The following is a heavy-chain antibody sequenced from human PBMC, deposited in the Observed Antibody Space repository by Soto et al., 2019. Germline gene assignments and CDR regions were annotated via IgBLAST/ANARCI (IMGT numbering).Heavy chain of an antibody. CDR1: GYSFTSYW. V-gene: IGHV5-10-1*01. CDR2: IDPSDSYT. J-gene: IGHJ6*02. Sequence: GESLKISCKGSGYSFTSYWISWVRQMPGKGLEWMGRIDPSDSYTNYSPSFQGHVTISADKSISTAYLQWSSLKASDTAMYYCARNYGDRLGYYYYGMDVWGQGTTVTVSS. D-gene: IGHD4-17*01. CDR3: ARNYGDRLGYYYYGMDV.